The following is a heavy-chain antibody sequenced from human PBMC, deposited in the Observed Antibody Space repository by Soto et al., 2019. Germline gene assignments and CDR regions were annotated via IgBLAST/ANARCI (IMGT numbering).Heavy chain of an antibody. CDR3: ARDRAPGIAAAGTEH. D-gene: IGHD6-13*01. J-gene: IGHJ4*02. Sequence: GGSLRLSCAASGFTFSSYAMSWLRQAPGKGLEWVSAISGSGGSTYYADSVKGRFTISRDNSKNTLYLPMNSLRAEDTAVYYYARDRAPGIAAAGTEHWGEGSLV. CDR2: ISGSGGST. CDR1: GFTFSSYA. V-gene: IGHV3-23*01.